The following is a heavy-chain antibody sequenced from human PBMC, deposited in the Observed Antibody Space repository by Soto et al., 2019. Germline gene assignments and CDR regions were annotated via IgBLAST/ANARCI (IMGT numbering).Heavy chain of an antibody. D-gene: IGHD3-3*01. Sequence: ASVKVSCKASGYTFTGYYMHWVRQAPGQGLEWMGWMNPNSGNTGYAQKFQGRVTMTRNTSISTAYMELSSLRSEDTAVYYCARANRFLEWLLYRGYYYYYYMDVWGKGTTVTVSS. J-gene: IGHJ6*03. CDR2: MNPNSGNT. CDR1: GYTFTGYY. V-gene: IGHV1-8*02. CDR3: ARANRFLEWLLYRGYYYYYYMDV.